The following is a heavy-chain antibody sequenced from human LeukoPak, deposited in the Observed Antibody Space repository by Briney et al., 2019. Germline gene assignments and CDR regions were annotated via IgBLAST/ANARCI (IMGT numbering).Heavy chain of an antibody. Sequence: SEALSLTCSVSGGSISSLYWSWIRQPPGKGLEWIGYIYYTGSTNYNPSLKSRVTMFVDMSKNQFSLRLSSVTAADTAVYYCARHRAYSSSSPFDYWGQGTLVTVSS. V-gene: IGHV4-59*08. CDR1: GGSISSLY. CDR3: ARHRAYSSSSPFDY. CDR2: IYYTGST. J-gene: IGHJ4*02. D-gene: IGHD6-6*01.